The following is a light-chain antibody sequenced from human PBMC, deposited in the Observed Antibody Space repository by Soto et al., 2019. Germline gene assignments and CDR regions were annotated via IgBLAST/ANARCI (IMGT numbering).Light chain of an antibody. CDR3: QKYNSAPYT. J-gene: IGKJ2*01. V-gene: IGKV1-27*01. CDR1: QGISNY. CDR2: AAS. Sequence: DIQMTQSPSSLSASVGDRVTITCRARQGISNYLAWYQQKPGKVYKLLIYAASTLQSGVPSRFSCSGAGTDFTLNISSLQREDVATYYCQKYNSAPYTFGQGTKLQIK.